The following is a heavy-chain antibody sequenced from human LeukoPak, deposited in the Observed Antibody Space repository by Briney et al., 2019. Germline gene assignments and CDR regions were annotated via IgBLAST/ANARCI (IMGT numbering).Heavy chain of an antibody. J-gene: IGHJ4*02. CDR2: IYHGDSDT. Sequence: GESLKISCKGSEYSFTSYWIGWVRQMPGKGLEGMGIIYHGDSDTRYSPSFQGQVTISADKSISTAYLHWSSLKASDTAMYYCARFPGRQWPGDYWGQGTLVTVSS. CDR1: EYSFTSYW. CDR3: ARFPGRQWPGDY. V-gene: IGHV5-51*01. D-gene: IGHD6-19*01.